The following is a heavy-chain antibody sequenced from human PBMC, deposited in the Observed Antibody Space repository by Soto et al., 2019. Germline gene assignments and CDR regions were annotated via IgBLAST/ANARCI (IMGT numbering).Heavy chain of an antibody. CDR3: ARNWFSVAGRFHSAY. CDR2: VDYSGNS. Sequence: WETLSLTCTVSGGSINTYYWSWIRQPPGKGLEWIGYVDYSGNSDSSPSLKSRVTISIDTSKKQVYLKLNSVTAADTDVYYCARNWFSVAGRFHSAYWGQGILATASS. D-gene: IGHD6-19*01. J-gene: IGHJ4*02. V-gene: IGHV4-59*01. CDR1: GGSINTYY.